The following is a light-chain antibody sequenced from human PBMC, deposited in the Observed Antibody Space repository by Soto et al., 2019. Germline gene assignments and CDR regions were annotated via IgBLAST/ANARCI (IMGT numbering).Light chain of an antibody. CDR3: TSYTSIRTYV. V-gene: IGLV2-14*01. Sequence: HCVRSQPASLPSSPGQSIAISAASSTSDVGGYNHVSWYQQHADKAPKLLIHEVSNRPSGVSNRFSGSKSGNTASLTISGLQAEEEADYYCTSYTSIRTYVFGTGTKSPS. J-gene: IGLJ1*01. CDR2: EVS. CDR1: TSDVGGYNH.